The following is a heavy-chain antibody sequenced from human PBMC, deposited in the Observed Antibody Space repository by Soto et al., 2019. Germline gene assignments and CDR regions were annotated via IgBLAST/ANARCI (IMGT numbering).Heavy chain of an antibody. CDR2: ISYDGSNK. CDR3: ARVVPAAMSYYYYGMDV. V-gene: IGHV3-30-3*01. D-gene: IGHD2-2*01. J-gene: IGHJ6*02. Sequence: SLRLSCAASGFTFSSYAMHWVRQAPGKGLEWVAVISYDGSNKYYADSVKGRFTISRDNSKNTLYLQMNSLRAEDTAVYYCARVVPAAMSYYYYGMDVWGQGTTVTVSS. CDR1: GFTFSSYA.